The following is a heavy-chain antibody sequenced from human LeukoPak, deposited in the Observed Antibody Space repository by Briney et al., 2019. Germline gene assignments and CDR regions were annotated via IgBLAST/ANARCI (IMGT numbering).Heavy chain of an antibody. D-gene: IGHD5-18*01. CDR2: INPNSGGT. CDR1: GGTFSSYA. J-gene: IGHJ6*02. Sequence: ASVKVSCKASGGTFSSYAISWVRQAPGQGLEWMGWINPNSGGTNYAQKFQGWVTMTRDTSISTAYMELSRLRSDDTAVYYCARAGYSYGTGYYYGMDVWGQGTTVTVSS. CDR3: ARAGYSYGTGYYYGMDV. V-gene: IGHV1-2*04.